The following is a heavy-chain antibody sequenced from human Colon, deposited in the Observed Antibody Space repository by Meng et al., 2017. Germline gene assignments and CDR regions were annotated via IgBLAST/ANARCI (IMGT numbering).Heavy chain of an antibody. Sequence: EEQLVEAGGGAVPPGGSLRLACEASGFAFTSYPMTWVRQNPGQGLDWVSGISSSGDRTYYADSVKGRFTISRDNSKNTLYLQLNSLRAEDTAIYYCAKPWMQLWLPDRWGQGTLVTVSS. CDR2: ISSSGDRT. CDR3: AKPWMQLWLPDR. J-gene: IGHJ5*02. D-gene: IGHD5-18*01. V-gene: IGHV3-23*04. CDR1: GFAFTSYP.